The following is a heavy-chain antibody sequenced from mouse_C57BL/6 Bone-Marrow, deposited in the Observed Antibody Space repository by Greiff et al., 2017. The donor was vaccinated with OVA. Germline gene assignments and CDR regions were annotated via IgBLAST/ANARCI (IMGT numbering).Heavy chain of an antibody. Sequence: VQLQQSGAELVRPGASVKLSCTASGFNIKDDYMHWVKQRPEQGLEWIGWIDPENGDTEYDSKVQGKATITADTTSNTAYLQLSSLTSEDTAVYYCTLITTVVATEEAWFAYWGQGTLVTVSA. CDR2: IDPENGDT. CDR3: TLITTVVATEEAWFAY. J-gene: IGHJ3*01. D-gene: IGHD1-1*01. CDR1: GFNIKDDY. V-gene: IGHV14-4*01.